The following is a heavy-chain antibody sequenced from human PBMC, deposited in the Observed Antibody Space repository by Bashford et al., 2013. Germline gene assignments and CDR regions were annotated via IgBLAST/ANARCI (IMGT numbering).Heavy chain of an antibody. CDR3: ARDWRFREPGWFDP. CDR2: SDSSGRII. J-gene: IGHJ5*02. V-gene: IGHV3-11*01. Sequence: GSLRLSCTVSGFSFKDYYMSWIRQAPGKGLEWVSYSDSSGRIIYYAESVKGRFTISTDSAKNSLYLQMSNLRAEDTAVYYCARDWRFREPGWFDPWGPGNPGHRLL. CDR1: GFSFKDYY. D-gene: IGHD3-10*01.